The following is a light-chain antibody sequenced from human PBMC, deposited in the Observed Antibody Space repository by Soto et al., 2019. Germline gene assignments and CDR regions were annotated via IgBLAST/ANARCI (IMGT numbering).Light chain of an antibody. CDR1: SSDVGGYIY. V-gene: IGLV2-14*01. CDR2: DVS. Sequence: QSALTQPASVSGSPGQSITISCTGTSSDVGGYIYVSWYQQHPGKAPKLMIYDVSNRPSGVSNRFSGSKSGNTASLTISGLQAEDEADYYCSSYTGSSTYVVFGGGTKLTVL. J-gene: IGLJ2*01. CDR3: SSYTGSSTYVV.